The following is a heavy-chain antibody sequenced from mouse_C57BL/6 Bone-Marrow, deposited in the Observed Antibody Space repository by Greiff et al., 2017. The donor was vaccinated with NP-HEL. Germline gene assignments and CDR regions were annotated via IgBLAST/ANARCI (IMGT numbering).Heavy chain of an antibody. V-gene: IGHV3-6*01. CDR2: ISYDGSN. CDR1: GYSITSGYY. D-gene: IGHD2-4*01. CDR3: ARGRGYDYPFAY. J-gene: IGHJ3*01. Sequence: ESGPGLVKPSQSLSLTCSVTGYSITSGYYWNWIRQFPGNKLEWMGYISYDGSNNYNPSLKNRISITRDTSKNQFFLKLNSVTTEDTATYYCARGRGYDYPFAYWGQGTLVTVSA.